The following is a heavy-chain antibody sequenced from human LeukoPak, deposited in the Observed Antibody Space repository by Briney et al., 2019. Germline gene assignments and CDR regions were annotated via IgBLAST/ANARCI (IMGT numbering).Heavy chain of an antibody. J-gene: IGHJ3*02. CDR1: GGTFSSYA. Sequence: SVKVSCXASGGTFSSYAISWVRQARGQGLEWMARIIPIFGTANYAQKFQGRVTITTDESTSTAYMELSSLRSEDTAVYYCARDFLPLTFGGGGNAFDIWGQGTMVTVSS. V-gene: IGHV1-69*05. CDR2: IIPIFGTA. D-gene: IGHD3-16*01. CDR3: ARDFLPLTFGGGGNAFDI.